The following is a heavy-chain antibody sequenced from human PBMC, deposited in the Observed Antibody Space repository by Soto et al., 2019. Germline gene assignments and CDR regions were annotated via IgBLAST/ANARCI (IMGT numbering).Heavy chain of an antibody. CDR3: ARLGGSYAVPHFDY. V-gene: IGHV4-39*02. D-gene: IGHD1-26*01. J-gene: IGHJ4*02. CDR1: GGSISGSSAY. CDR2: IYYTGST. Sequence: SETLSLTCTVSGGSISGSSAYWGWIRQSPGKGLEWIGSIYYTGSTYYNPSLQSRVTISVDTSKNHFSLKLSSVTAADTAVYYCARLGGSYAVPHFDYWGQGTLVTVSS.